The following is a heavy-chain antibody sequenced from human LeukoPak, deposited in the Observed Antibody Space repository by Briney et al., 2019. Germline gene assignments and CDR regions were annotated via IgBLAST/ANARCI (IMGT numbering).Heavy chain of an antibody. J-gene: IGHJ4*02. CDR2: ISSNGGST. Sequence: GGSLRLSCAASGFTFSSYAMHWVRQAPGKGLEYVSAISSNGGSTYYANSVKGRFTISRDNSKNTLYLQMGSLRAEDMAVYYCARESALYSGSYGTFDYWGQGTLVTVSS. D-gene: IGHD1-26*01. CDR1: GFTFSSYA. V-gene: IGHV3-64*01. CDR3: ARESALYSGSYGTFDY.